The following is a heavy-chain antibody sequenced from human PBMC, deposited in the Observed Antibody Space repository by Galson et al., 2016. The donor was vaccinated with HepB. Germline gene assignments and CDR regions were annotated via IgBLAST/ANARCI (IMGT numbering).Heavy chain of an antibody. Sequence: SLRLSCAASGFTVSRNYMSWVRQAPGKGLEGVSVIYSGGTTFYGDSVKGRFTISRDTSKNTLYLQMNSLRAEDTAVYYCATAPTLGYWGQGTLVTVSS. CDR2: IYSGGTT. V-gene: IGHV3-53*01. CDR1: GFTVSRNY. CDR3: ATAPTLGY. J-gene: IGHJ4*02. D-gene: IGHD3-16*01.